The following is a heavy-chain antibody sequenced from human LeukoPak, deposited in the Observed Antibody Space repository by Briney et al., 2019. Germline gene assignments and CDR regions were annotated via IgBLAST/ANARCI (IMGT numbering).Heavy chain of an antibody. CDR2: ISASGGGT. CDR3: APLAATTDY. D-gene: IGHD5-12*01. V-gene: IGHV3-23*01. CDR1: GFTLSSYA. J-gene: IGHJ4*02. Sequence: TGGSLRLSCAASGFTLSSYAMSWVRQAPGKGLKWVSSISASGGGTYYADSVKGRFTISRDTSKNTLYLQMNSLRAEDTAVYYCAPLAATTDYWGQGTLVTVSS.